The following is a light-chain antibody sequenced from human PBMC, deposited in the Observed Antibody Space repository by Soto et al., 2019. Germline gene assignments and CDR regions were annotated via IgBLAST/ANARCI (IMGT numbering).Light chain of an antibody. J-gene: IGLJ2*01. CDR2: SND. CDR1: SSNIGRNT. CDR3: AAWEDSLNGVV. V-gene: IGLV1-44*01. Sequence: QSVVTQPPSASGTPGQRVTIACSGSSSNIGRNTVHWYQQLPGTTPKLLIYSNDQRPSGVPDRFSGSKSGSSASLAISGLQSEDEADYYCAAWEDSLNGVVVGGGTKLTVL.